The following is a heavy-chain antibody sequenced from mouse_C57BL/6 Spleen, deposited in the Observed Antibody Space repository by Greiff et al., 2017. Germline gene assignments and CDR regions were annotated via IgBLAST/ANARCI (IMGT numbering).Heavy chain of an antibody. D-gene: IGHD2-3*01. CDR1: GYAFSSSW. CDR2: IYPGDGDT. CDR3: ARDYDGYYGKAMDY. J-gene: IGHJ4*01. V-gene: IGHV1-82*01. Sequence: QVQLKQSGPELVKPGASVKISCKASGYAFSSSWMNWVKQRPGKGLEWIGRIYPGDGDTNYNGKFKGKATLTADKSSSTAYMQLSSLTSEDSAVYVCARDYDGYYGKAMDYRGQGTSVTVSS.